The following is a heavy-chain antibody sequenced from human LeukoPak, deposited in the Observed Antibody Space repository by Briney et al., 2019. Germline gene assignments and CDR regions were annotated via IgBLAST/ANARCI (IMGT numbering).Heavy chain of an antibody. D-gene: IGHD3-9*01. CDR3: AGGSGYLITS. CDR1: GFTFSSYL. V-gene: IGHV3-7*01. Sequence: QPGGSLRLSCAASGFTFSSYLMSWVRQAPGKGLEWLAIIKQDGTEKHYKGSVEGRFTISRDNAKNSLHLQMNSLRAEDTAVYYCAGGSGYLITSWGQGTLVTVSS. J-gene: IGHJ5*02. CDR2: IKQDGTEK.